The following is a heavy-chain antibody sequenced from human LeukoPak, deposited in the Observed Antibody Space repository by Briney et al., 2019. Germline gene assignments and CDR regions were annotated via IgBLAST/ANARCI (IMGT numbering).Heavy chain of an antibody. CDR1: GYTLTELS. J-gene: IGHJ6*03. V-gene: IGHV1-24*01. CDR3: AIPAHNRRYYYYMDV. Sequence: ASVKVSCKVSGYTLTELSMHWVRQAPGKGLEWMGGFDPEDGETIYAQKFQGRVTMTEDTSTDTAYMELSSLRSEDTAVYYCAIPAHNRRYYYYMDVWGKGTTVTVSS. CDR2: FDPEDGET. D-gene: IGHD2-2*01.